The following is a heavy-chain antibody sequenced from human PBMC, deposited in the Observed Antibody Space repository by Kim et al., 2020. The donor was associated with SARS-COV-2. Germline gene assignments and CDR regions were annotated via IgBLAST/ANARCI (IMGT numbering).Heavy chain of an antibody. D-gene: IGHD3-3*01. CDR2: MNPNSANT. CDR1: GYTFTRYD. J-gene: IGHJ4*02. CDR3: ARGPVWSGYYYYFDY. V-gene: IGHV1-8*01. Sequence: ASVKVSCKASGYTFTRYDINWVRQATGKRLAWMGWMNPNSANTGYAQKFQGRVTMTSNTSISTAYMERSSLRSEDTAVYFCARGPVWSGYYYYFDYWAQGTLVTVSS.